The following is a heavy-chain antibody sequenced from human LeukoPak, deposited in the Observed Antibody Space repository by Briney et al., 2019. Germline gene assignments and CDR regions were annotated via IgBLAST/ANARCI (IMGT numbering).Heavy chain of an antibody. CDR2: IRTSAEGANYA. V-gene: IGHV3-48*02. CDR1: GFSFTDYR. J-gene: IGHJ4*02. CDR3: ARDKRYAFDY. D-gene: IGHD3-9*01. Sequence: GGSLRLSCATSGFSFTDYRMNWVRQAPGKGLEWVSNIRTSAEGANYAYYADSVKGRVTISRDDAKNTLYLHMNSLRDDDTAVYYCARDKRYAFDYWGQGILVTVSS.